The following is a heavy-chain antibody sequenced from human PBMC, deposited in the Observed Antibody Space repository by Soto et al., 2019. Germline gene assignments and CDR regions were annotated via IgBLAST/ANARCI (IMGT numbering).Heavy chain of an antibody. Sequence: EVHLLESGGGLVQPGGSLRLSCAASGFTFSNSAMTWVRQALGKGPEWVSSIDRTNNTHYADSVKGRFAISIDNSQNTLYPHVNGLSAGATAVYSCAKVDAYCCRGALWGQGSLVTVCS. V-gene: IGHV3-23*01. CDR1: GFTFSNSA. CDR3: AKVDAYCCRGAL. CDR2: SIDRTNNT. J-gene: IGHJ4*02. D-gene: IGHD1-26*01.